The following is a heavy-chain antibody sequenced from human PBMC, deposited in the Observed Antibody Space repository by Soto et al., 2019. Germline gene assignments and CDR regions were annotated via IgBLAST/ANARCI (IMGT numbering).Heavy chain of an antibody. CDR2: INHSGST. CDR1: GGSFSGYY. D-gene: IGHD3-3*01. CDR3: ARGRIAFQLQLCFLEKLNPYNWFAP. Sequence: SETLSLACAVYGGSFSGYYWSWIRQPPGKGLEWIGEINHSGSTNYNPSLKSRVTISVDTSKNQFSLKLSSVTAADTAVYYCARGRIAFQLQLCFLEKLNPYNWFAPWAQRTLVPVSS. J-gene: IGHJ5*02. V-gene: IGHV4-34*01.